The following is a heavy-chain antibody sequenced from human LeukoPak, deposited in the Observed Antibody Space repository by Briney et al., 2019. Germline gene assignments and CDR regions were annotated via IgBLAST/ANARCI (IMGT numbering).Heavy chain of an antibody. D-gene: IGHD2-15*01. CDR3: ARRRHQTTPDGCFDY. CDR1: GGSISSSTYY. Sequence: WETLSLTCTVSGGSISSSTYYWGWIRQAPGKGLEWNGSIYYNGSTSYNPSLKSRVTIYVHTSKNQFSLKLTSVPDADTAVYYCARRRHQTTPDGCFDYWGQGTLVTVSS. J-gene: IGHJ4*02. V-gene: IGHV4-39*01. CDR2: IYYNGST.